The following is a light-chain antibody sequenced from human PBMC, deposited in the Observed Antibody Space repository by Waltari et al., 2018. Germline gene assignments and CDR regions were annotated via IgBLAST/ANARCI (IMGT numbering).Light chain of an antibody. J-gene: IGKJ1*01. CDR3: QQYNNGPPSWT. CDR2: GAS. Sequence: EIVMTQSPDTLSVSPGERATLSCRASQSVGSNLAWYQQKPGQAPRLLIYGASTRATDIPARFSGSGSGTEFTLTITSMQSEDFAVYYCQQYNNGPPSWTFGQGTKVEIK. CDR1: QSVGSN. V-gene: IGKV3-15*01.